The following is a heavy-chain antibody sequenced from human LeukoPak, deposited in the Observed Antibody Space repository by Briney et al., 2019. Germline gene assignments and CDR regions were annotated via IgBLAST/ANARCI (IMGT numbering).Heavy chain of an antibody. D-gene: IGHD2-2*01. CDR2: IRYDGSNK. CDR1: GFTFSSYG. CDR3: AKDMRPIVVVPAAMRPDY. Sequence: PGGSLRLSCAASGFTFSSYGMHWVRQAPGKGLEWVAFIRYDGSNKYYADSVKGRFTISSDNSNNKLYLQMNSLRAEDTAVYYCAKDMRPIVVVPAAMRPDYWGQETLLTVSS. V-gene: IGHV3-30*02. J-gene: IGHJ4*02.